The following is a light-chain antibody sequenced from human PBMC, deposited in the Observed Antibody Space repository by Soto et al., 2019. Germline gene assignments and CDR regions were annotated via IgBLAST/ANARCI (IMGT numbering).Light chain of an antibody. CDR1: QSISSW. V-gene: IGKV1-5*01. Sequence: GDRVTITFRASQSISSWLACYQQKPGKAPKFLIYDASNLESGVPSRFSGSGSGTEFTLTISSLQPDDFATYYCQQYSSYWTFGQGTKVDIK. CDR3: QQYSSYWT. CDR2: DAS. J-gene: IGKJ1*01.